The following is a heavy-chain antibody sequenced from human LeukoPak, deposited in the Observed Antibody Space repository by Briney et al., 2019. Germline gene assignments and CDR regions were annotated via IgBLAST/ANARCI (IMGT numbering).Heavy chain of an antibody. J-gene: IGHJ5*02. V-gene: IGHV3-53*01. CDR2: IYSGGST. CDR1: GFTVSSNY. D-gene: IGHD3-16*01. Sequence: GGSLRLSCAASGFTVSSNYMSWARQAPGKGLEWVSVIYSGGSTYYADSVKGRFAISRDNSKNTLYLQMNSLRAEDTAVYYCAREGEGSWFDPWGQGTLVTVSS. CDR3: AREGEGSWFDP.